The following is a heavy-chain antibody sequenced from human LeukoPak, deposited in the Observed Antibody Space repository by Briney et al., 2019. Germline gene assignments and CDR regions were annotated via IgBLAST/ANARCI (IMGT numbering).Heavy chain of an antibody. Sequence: QSGGSLRLSCAASGFTFSSYWMHWVRQAPGKGLVWVSRINSDGGNSFYADSVKGRLTISRYNAKDTLYLQMNSLRAEDTAIHYCAREGVGHYYYYYYMDVWGKGTTVTIPS. D-gene: IGHD2-8*01. CDR2: INSDGGNS. J-gene: IGHJ6*03. V-gene: IGHV3-74*01. CDR3: AREGVGHYYYYYYMDV. CDR1: GFTFSSYW.